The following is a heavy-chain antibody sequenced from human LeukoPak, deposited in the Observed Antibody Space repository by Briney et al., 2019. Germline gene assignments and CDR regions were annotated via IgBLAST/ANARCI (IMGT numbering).Heavy chain of an antibody. CDR2: IYYSGST. CDR1: GGSISSSSYY. D-gene: IGHD4-17*01. Sequence: KPSETLSLTCTVSGGSISSSSYYWGWIRQPPGKGLEWIGSIYYSGSTYYNPSLKSRVTISVDTSKNQFSLKLSSVTAADTAVYYCARGAYGDYSLHWGQGTLVTVSS. CDR3: ARGAYGDYSLH. J-gene: IGHJ4*02. V-gene: IGHV4-39*07.